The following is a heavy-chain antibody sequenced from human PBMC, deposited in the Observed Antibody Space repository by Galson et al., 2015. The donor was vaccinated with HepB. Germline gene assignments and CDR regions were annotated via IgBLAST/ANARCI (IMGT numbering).Heavy chain of an antibody. CDR1: GFTFSSYG. J-gene: IGHJ4*02. V-gene: IGHV3-33*01. CDR3: ARDGLWMVRGVMSYFDY. CDR2: IWYDGSNK. Sequence: SLRLSCAASGFTFSSYGMHWVRQAPGKGLEWVAVIWYDGSNKYYADSVKGRFTISRDNCKNTLYLQMNSLRAEDTAVYYCARDGLWMVRGVMSYFDYWGQGTLVTVSS. D-gene: IGHD3-10*01.